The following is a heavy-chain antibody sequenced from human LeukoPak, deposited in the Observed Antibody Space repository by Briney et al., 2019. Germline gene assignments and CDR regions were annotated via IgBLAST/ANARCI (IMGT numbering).Heavy chain of an antibody. Sequence: GESLRLSCAASGFTVSSNYMSWVRQAPGKGLEWVSAISGSGGSTYYADSVKGRFTISRDNSKNTLYLQMNSLRAEDTAVYYCAKVSATARFDYWGQGTLVTVSS. D-gene: IGHD2-21*02. V-gene: IGHV3-23*01. J-gene: IGHJ4*02. CDR2: ISGSGGST. CDR1: GFTVSSNY. CDR3: AKVSATARFDY.